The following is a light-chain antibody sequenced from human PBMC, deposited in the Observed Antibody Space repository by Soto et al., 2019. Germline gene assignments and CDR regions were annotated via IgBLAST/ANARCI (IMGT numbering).Light chain of an antibody. CDR3: SSYTTSSSVAL. CDR2: EDS. Sequence: QSALTQPPSVSGSPGQSVTISCTGTSSDVGSYNRVSWYQRPRGTAPKLMIYEDSTRPSGVPARFSGSKSGTSASLTISGLQAEDEADYYCSSYTTSSSVALFGGGTKLTVL. CDR1: SSDVGSYNR. V-gene: IGLV2-18*02. J-gene: IGLJ2*01.